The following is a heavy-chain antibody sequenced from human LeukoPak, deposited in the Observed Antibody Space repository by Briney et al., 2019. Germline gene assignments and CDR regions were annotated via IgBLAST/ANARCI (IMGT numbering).Heavy chain of an antibody. J-gene: IGHJ4*02. CDR2: ISTTGSTI. CDR3: AGPMTSMDY. CDR1: GFTFSSFE. V-gene: IGHV3-48*03. Sequence: QPGGSLRLSCAASGFTFSSFEMNWVRQTPGKGLEWVSYISTTGSTIYYADSVKGRFTISRDNAKNSLYLQMNSLRAEDTAVYYCAGPMTSMDYWGQGTLVTVSS.